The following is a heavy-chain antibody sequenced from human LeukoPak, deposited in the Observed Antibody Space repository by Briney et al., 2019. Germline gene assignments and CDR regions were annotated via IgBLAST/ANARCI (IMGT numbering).Heavy chain of an antibody. Sequence: SETLSLTCTVSGGSISSSSYYWGWIRQPPGKGLEWIGSIYYSGSTYYNPSLKSRVTISVDTSKNQFSLMLSSLTAADTAVYYCASRSPAAIGPSFDYWGQGTLVTVSS. J-gene: IGHJ4*02. CDR2: IYYSGST. D-gene: IGHD2-2*01. CDR1: GGSISSSSYY. CDR3: ASRSPAAIGPSFDY. V-gene: IGHV4-39*07.